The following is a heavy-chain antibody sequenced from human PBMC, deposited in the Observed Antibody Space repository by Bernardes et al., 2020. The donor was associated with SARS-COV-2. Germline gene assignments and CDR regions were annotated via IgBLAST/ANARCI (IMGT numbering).Heavy chain of an antibody. D-gene: IGHD3-9*01. CDR1: GYTFTSYG. V-gene: IGHV1-18*04. J-gene: IGHJ6*02. CDR3: ARVLLRYFDWLSNGMDV. CDR2: ISAYNGNT. Sequence: ASVKVSCKASGYTFTSYGISWVRQAPGQGLEWMGWISAYNGNTNYAQKLQGRVTMTTDTSMSTAYMELRSLRSDDTAVYYCARVLLRYFDWLSNGMDVWGQGTTVTVSS.